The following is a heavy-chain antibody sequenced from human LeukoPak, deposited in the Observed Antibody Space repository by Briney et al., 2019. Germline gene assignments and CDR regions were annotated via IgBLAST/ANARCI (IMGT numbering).Heavy chain of an antibody. CDR2: IYHTGST. CDR3: ASIRYYYDSGRLAD. D-gene: IGHD3-10*01. CDR1: GYSISSDKY. J-gene: IGHJ4*02. Sequence: SETLSLTCEVSGYSISSDKYWGWIRQPPGKGLEWIGSIYHTGSTYYNPSLKSRVTLSLDTSNNQFSLKLSSVTAADTAVYYCASIRYYYDSGRLADWGQGTLVIVSS. V-gene: IGHV4-38-2*01.